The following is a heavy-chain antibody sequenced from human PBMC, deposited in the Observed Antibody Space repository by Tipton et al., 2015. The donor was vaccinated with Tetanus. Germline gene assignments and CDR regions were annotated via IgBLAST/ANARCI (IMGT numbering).Heavy chain of an antibody. CDR2: IYYSGTT. CDR1: GGPVSSSNW. V-gene: IGHV4-4*01. J-gene: IGHJ6*02. CDR3: ARTPGYYYGMGV. Sequence: TLSLTCDVSGGPVSSSNWWSWVRQAPGKGLEWLGEIYYSGTTNYNPSLKSRVTISTDKSKNQVSLRLNSVTAADTAVYFCARTPGYYYGMGVWGQGTTVTVSS.